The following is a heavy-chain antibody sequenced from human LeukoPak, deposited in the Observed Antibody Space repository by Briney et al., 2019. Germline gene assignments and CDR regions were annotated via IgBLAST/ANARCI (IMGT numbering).Heavy chain of an antibody. Sequence: GGSPRLSCAASGFTFSSYEENWVHEAPGKGVEWVSYICSSGSTIYYAASARGRFTISRDNAKNSLYLQMNSLRAEDTAVYYCARDDDYVGGDYWGQGTLVTVSS. CDR2: ICSSGSTI. D-gene: IGHD4-23*01. J-gene: IGHJ4*02. CDR1: GFTFSSYE. V-gene: IGHV3-48*03. CDR3: ARDDDYVGGDY.